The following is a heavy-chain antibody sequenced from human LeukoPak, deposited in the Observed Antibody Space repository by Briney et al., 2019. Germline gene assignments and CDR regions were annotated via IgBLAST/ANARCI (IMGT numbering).Heavy chain of an antibody. CDR1: GLTFSNSA. D-gene: IGHD3-10*01. CDR2: ISGETNNT. CDR3: AKRYSDGGFDP. J-gene: IGHJ5*02. V-gene: IGHV3-23*01. Sequence: GGSLRLSCVASGLTFSNSAMTWVRQGPGKGLEWVSSISGETNNTYYSDSVKGRFTVSRDNSKNTVFLQMNDLTIEDTAIYYCAKRYSDGGFDPWGQGTLVTVSS.